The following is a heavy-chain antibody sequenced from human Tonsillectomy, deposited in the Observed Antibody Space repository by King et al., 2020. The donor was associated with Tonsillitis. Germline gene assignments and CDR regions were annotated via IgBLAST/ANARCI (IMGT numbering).Heavy chain of an antibody. V-gene: IGHV3-7*01. Sequence: EVQLVESGGGLVQPGGSLRLSCAASGFTFSTYWMTWVRQAPGKALEWVGNIQPDGLESYYVDSLKGRFTISRDNAKNSLYLQLNSLGAEDTAVYYCARRLVTVVYPKTMDVWGQGTTVTVSS. CDR1: GFTFSTYW. CDR2: IQPDGLES. J-gene: IGHJ6*02. D-gene: IGHD2-8*02. CDR3: ARRLVTVVYPKTMDV.